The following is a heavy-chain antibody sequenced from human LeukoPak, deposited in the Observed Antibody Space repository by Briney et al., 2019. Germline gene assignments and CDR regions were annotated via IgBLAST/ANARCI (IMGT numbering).Heavy chain of an antibody. CDR1: GASISSFY. CDR3: ARTGRDAYDHYAMDV. Sequence: SETLSLTCTVSGASISSFYWSWIRQPPGKGLEWIGYIYSSGSTNYNPSLKSRVTISVDTSKNQFSLKLSSVSAADTAVYYCARTGRDAYDHYAMDVWGQGTTVTVSS. V-gene: IGHV4-59*08. D-gene: IGHD5-24*01. CDR2: IYSSGST. J-gene: IGHJ6*02.